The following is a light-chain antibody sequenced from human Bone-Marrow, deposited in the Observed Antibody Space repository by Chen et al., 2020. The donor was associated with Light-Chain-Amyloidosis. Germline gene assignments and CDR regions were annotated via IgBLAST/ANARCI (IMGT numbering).Light chain of an antibody. CDR3: LQDYFYPPT. Sequence: AIQMTQSPSSLSASVGDRVTITCRASQGIRTDLGWYQQKPGKAPKLLIYAASSLESGVPSRFSGGGSDTDFTLTISSLQPEDFATYYCLQDYFYPPTFGQGTEVEIK. CDR2: AAS. V-gene: IGKV1-6*01. CDR1: QGIRTD. J-gene: IGKJ1*01.